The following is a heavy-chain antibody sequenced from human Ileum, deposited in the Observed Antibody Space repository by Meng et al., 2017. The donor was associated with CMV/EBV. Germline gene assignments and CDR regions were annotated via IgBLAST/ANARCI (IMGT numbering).Heavy chain of an antibody. V-gene: IGHV4-34*01. CDR2: INHSEST. D-gene: IGHD3-3*01. CDR1: GSVNGYY. J-gene: IGHJ6*02. Sequence: GSVNGYYGSWIRQPPGKGLEWIGEINHSESTNYSPSLKSRVTISVDTSKNQFSLKLSSVTAADTAVYYCARLRFLEWLLYYYGMDVWGQGTTVTVSS. CDR3: ARLRFLEWLLYYYGMDV.